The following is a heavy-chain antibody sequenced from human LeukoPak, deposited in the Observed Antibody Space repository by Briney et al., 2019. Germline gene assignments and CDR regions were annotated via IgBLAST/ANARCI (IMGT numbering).Heavy chain of an antibody. CDR2: ISSSSRTI. Sequence: GGSLRLSCAASGFTFSDYSMNWVRQAPGKGLEWLSYISSSSRTIYYADSVRGRFTVSRDNAKNSLYLQMNSLRAEDTAVYYCARVSGYSYGLDFDYWGQGTLVTVSS. CDR1: GFTFSDYS. V-gene: IGHV3-48*04. J-gene: IGHJ4*02. CDR3: ARVSGYSYGLDFDY. D-gene: IGHD5-18*01.